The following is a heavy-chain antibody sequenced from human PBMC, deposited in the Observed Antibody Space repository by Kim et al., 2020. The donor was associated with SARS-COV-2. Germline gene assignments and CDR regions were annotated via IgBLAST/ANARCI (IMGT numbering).Heavy chain of an antibody. CDR3: ARLGLLSDVEMPTITPDF. Sequence: GGSLRLSCAASGFTFSSYSMNWVRQAPGKGLEWISYISSSSSFIYYADSVKGRFTISRDNANNSLYLQMNSLRDEDTAVYYCARLGLLSDVEMPTITPDFWGQGTTVTVSS. CDR2: ISSSSSFI. V-gene: IGHV3-48*02. CDR1: GFTFSSYS. J-gene: IGHJ6*02. D-gene: IGHD5-12*01.